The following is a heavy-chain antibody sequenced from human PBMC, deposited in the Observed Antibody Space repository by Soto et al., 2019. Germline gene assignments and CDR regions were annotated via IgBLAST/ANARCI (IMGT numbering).Heavy chain of an antibody. D-gene: IGHD3-9*01. Sequence: ASVKVSCKASGYTFTRYAMHWVRQAPGQRLEWMGWISAYNGNTNYAQKLQGRVTMTTDTSTSTAYMELRSLRSDDTAVYYCAGENYDILTPPLGARWFDPWGHGTLVTVSS. CDR1: GYTFTRYA. CDR3: AGENYDILTPPLGARWFDP. CDR2: ISAYNGNT. J-gene: IGHJ5*02. V-gene: IGHV1-18*01.